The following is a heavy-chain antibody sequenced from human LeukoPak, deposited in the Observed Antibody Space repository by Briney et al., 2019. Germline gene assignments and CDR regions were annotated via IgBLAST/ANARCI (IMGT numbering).Heavy chain of an antibody. V-gene: IGHV5-51*01. Sequence: GESLKIPCKGSGYSFTSYWIGGARQMPGKGLDWMGNIFPGDSDTRYSPSVQGQITISADKSISTAYLQWSSLKASDTAMYYCARHYYDYVWGSYGIDYWGQGTLVTVSS. CDR1: GYSFTSYW. D-gene: IGHD3-16*01. CDR3: ARHYYDYVWGSYGIDY. J-gene: IGHJ4*02. CDR2: IFPGDSDT.